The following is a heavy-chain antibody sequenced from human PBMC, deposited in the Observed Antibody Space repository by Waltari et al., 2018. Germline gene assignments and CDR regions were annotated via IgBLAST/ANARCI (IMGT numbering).Heavy chain of an antibody. CDR2: IYHSGGT. Sequence: QVQLQESGPGLVKPSETLSLTCAVSGYSISSGYYWGWIRQPPGKGLEWIGSIYHSGGTYSNPSLKSRVTISVDTSKNQFSLMLSSVTAADTAVYYCARHGDSSSWYFQHWGQGTLVTVSS. CDR1: GYSISSGYY. CDR3: ARHGDSSSWYFQH. D-gene: IGHD6-13*01. V-gene: IGHV4-38-2*01. J-gene: IGHJ1*01.